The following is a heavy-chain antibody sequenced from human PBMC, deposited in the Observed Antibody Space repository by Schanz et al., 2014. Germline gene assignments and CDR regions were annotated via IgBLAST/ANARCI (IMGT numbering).Heavy chain of an antibody. CDR2: INSVGSNT. D-gene: IGHD3-10*01. CDR3: AKGRFGELSAFDI. J-gene: IGHJ3*02. V-gene: IGHV3-74*02. Sequence: EVQLVESGGGWVQPGGSLRLSCSASGFTFSIYAMHWVRQDPGKGLVWVARINSVGSNTDYADSVTGRFTISRDNAKNTLYLQMNSLRAEDTAVYYCAKGRFGELSAFDIWGQGTMXTVSS. CDR1: GFTFSIYA.